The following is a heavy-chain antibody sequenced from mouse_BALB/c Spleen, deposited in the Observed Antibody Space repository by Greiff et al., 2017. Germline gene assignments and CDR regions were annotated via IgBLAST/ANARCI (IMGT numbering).Heavy chain of an antibody. J-gene: IGHJ4*01. V-gene: IGHV1S56*01. CDR2: IYPGNVNT. CDR3: ARPTLYAMDY. CDR1: GYTFTSYY. Sequence: VQLQQSGPELVKPGASVRISCKASGYTFTSYYIHWVKQRPGQGLEWIGWIYPGNVNTKYNEKFKGKATLTADKSSSTAYMQLSSLTSEDSAVYFCARPTLYAMDYWGQGTSVTVSS. D-gene: IGHD2-10*01.